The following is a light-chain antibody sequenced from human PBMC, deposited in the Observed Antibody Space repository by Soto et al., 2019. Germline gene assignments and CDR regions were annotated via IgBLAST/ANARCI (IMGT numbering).Light chain of an antibody. CDR2: GAS. Sequence: EVVLTQSPGTLSLSPGERATLSCRASQIVTSNYLGWYQQKPGQAPRLLIYGASNRATGIPDRFSGSGSGTDFTHTISRLEAEDFAVYYCQQYGSAPRTFGLGTKVEIK. CDR3: QQYGSAPRT. J-gene: IGKJ1*01. CDR1: QIVTSNY. V-gene: IGKV3-20*01.